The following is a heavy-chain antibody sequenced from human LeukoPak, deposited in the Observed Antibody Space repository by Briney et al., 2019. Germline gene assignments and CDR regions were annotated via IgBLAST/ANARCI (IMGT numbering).Heavy chain of an antibody. V-gene: IGHV3-23*01. J-gene: IGHJ4*02. CDR1: GFTFTSHG. D-gene: IGHD3-16*01. Sequence: PRGSLRHSRAATGFTFTSHGMNWVRQAPGRGLEWVSRINSSGDITYYADSVKGGLTLSRDNSKKTLSLQINSLGDKDTPVCFFLPDLAWYHYAYWGQGTLVTVSS. CDR3: LPDLAWYHYAY. CDR2: INSSGDIT.